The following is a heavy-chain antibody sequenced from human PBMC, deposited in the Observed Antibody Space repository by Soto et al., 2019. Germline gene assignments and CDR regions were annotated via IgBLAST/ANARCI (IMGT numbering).Heavy chain of an antibody. CDR2: ISSSGSTI. Sequence: GGSLRLSCAASGFTFSDYYMSWIRQAPGKGLEWVSYISSSGSTIYYADSVKGRFTISRDNAKNSLYLQMNSLRAEDTAVYYCARGNQLLYLYWFDPWGQGTLVTVSS. V-gene: IGHV3-11*01. J-gene: IGHJ5*02. D-gene: IGHD2-2*02. CDR3: ARGNQLLYLYWFDP. CDR1: GFTFSDYY.